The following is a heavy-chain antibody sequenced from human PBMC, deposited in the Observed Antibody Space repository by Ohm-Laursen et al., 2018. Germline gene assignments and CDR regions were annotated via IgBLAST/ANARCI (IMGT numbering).Heavy chain of an antibody. CDR3: ARASGQPGAYYYYGMNV. D-gene: IGHD3-10*01. CDR1: GGTFSTFSNYA. Sequence: SSVKVSCKASGGTFSTFSNYAISWVRQAPGQGLEWMGRIIPMVPLAKTAQNFQSRVTITADKATSTVYMELSSLRPDDTAVYYCARASGQPGAYYYYGMNVWGQGTTVTVSS. J-gene: IGHJ6*02. V-gene: IGHV1-69*04. CDR2: IIPMVPLA.